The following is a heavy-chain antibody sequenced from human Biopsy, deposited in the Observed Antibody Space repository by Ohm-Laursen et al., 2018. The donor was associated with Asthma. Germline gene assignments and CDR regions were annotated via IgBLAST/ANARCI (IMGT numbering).Heavy chain of an antibody. J-gene: IGHJ4*02. CDR2: ISSDGSAK. V-gene: IGHV3-30*03. Sequence: SLRLSCTASGFTFSTYGMHWVRQSPGKGLEWVALISSDGSAKYSPSAVKGPVTVSRDVSKSTLYLRLDDLTSEDTAVYYCARGDSSNWSHYYFDYWGQGTLVTVSS. CDR1: GFTFSTYG. D-gene: IGHD3-22*01. CDR3: ARGDSSNWSHYYFDY.